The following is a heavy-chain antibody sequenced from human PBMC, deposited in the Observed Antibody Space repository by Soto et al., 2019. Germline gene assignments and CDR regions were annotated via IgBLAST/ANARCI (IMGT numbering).Heavy chain of an antibody. D-gene: IGHD2-2*01. Sequence: QVQLQESGPGLVKPSETLSLTCTVSGGSISSYYWSWIRQPPGKGLEWIGYIYNSGSTNYNPSLKSRVTISLDTSKNEFSLKLSSVTAADTAVYYCAITVVVGGFHFDYWGQGTLVTVSS. CDR1: GGSISSYY. J-gene: IGHJ4*02. CDR2: IYNSGST. V-gene: IGHV4-59*01. CDR3: AITVVVGGFHFDY.